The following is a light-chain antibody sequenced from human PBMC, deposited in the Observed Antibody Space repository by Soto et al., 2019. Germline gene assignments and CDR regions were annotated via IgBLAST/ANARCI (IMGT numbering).Light chain of an antibody. J-gene: IGLJ3*02. V-gene: IGLV2-11*01. CDR1: SSDVGGYNY. CDR2: DVS. Sequence: QSVLTQPRSVSGSPGXSVXISCTXTSSDVGGYNYVSWXQXHPXKAPKLMIYDVSKRPSGVPDRFSGSKSGNTASLTISGXQAEDEADXYCCSYAGSXSWVFGGGTKLTVL. CDR3: CSYAGSXSWV.